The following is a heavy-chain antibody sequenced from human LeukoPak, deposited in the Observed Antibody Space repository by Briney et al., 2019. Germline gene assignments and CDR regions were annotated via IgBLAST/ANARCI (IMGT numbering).Heavy chain of an antibody. Sequence: SETLSLTCTVSGGSISSYYWSWIRQPPGKGLEWIGYIYYSGSTNYNPSLKSRVTISVDTSKNQFSLKLSSVTAADTAVYYCARVASTLEDYYGMDVWGQGTTVTVSS. D-gene: IGHD3-3*02. V-gene: IGHV4-59*01. J-gene: IGHJ6*02. CDR2: IYYSGST. CDR1: GGSISSYY. CDR3: ARVASTLEDYYGMDV.